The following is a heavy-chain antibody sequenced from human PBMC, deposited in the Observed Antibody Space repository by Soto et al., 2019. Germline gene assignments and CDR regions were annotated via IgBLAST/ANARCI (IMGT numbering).Heavy chain of an antibody. Sequence: TLPVTCAVCGGFIRSNNWRSWGRQPAGTGLEWIGEIYHSGSTNYNPSLKSRVTISVDKSRNQFSLKLSSVTAADTAVYYCATNRPLWDYYDSSGYYSFLDYWGRGTLVSVS. CDR2: IYHSGST. CDR1: GGFIRSNNW. CDR3: ATNRPLWDYYDSSGYYSFLDY. J-gene: IGHJ4*02. D-gene: IGHD3-22*01. V-gene: IGHV4-4*02.